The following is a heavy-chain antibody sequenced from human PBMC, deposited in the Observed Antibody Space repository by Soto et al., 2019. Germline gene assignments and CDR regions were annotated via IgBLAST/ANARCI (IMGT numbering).Heavy chain of an antibody. CDR3: ARDDRAAGPFGF. D-gene: IGHD6-13*01. Sequence: EVVLVESGGSVVRPGESLRLSCGASGFIFDDFSLSWVRQFPGKGLEWVAGINWDGSNEGYAESVKGRFTISRDNAKNSLYLQMSSLRADDTALYFCARDDRAAGPFGFWGQGTLVTVSS. V-gene: IGHV3-20*04. CDR2: INWDGSNE. J-gene: IGHJ4*02. CDR1: GFIFDDFS.